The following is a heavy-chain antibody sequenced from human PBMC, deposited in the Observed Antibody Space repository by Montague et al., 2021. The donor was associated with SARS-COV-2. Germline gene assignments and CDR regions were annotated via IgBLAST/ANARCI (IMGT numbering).Heavy chain of an antibody. D-gene: IGHD3-22*01. CDR1: GGSISSSSYY. CDR2: IYYSGST. Sequence: TLSLTCTVSGGSISSSSYYWGWIRQPPGKGLEWIGTIYYSGSTYYNPSLKSRVSISVDTSKNQFSLKLSSVTAADTAVYYCARGWFSPMLVVVIRGPFDYWGQGALVTVSS. V-gene: IGHV4-39*07. J-gene: IGHJ4*02. CDR3: ARGWFSPMLVVVIRGPFDY.